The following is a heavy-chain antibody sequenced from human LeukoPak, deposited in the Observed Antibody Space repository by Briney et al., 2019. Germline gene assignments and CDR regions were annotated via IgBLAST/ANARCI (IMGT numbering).Heavy chain of an antibody. CDR2: ISGSGGST. CDR1: GFTFSSYA. V-gene: IGHV3-23*01. J-gene: IGHJ4*02. D-gene: IGHD3-22*01. Sequence: GGSLRLSCAASGFTFSSYAMSWVRQAPGKGLEWVSAISGSGGSTNYADSVKGRFTISRDNSKNTLYLQMNSLRAEDTAVYYCPKAVDKYAYDRSGYYYVVDYWGQGPLAPV. CDR3: PKAVDKYAYDRSGYYYVVDY.